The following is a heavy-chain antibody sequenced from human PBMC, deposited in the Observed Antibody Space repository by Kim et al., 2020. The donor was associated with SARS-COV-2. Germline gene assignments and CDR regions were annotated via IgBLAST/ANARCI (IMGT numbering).Heavy chain of an antibody. CDR2: IYYSGST. J-gene: IGHJ2*01. CDR3: ARAPAAAYVLRAPFWYFDL. D-gene: IGHD6-13*01. V-gene: IGHV4-59*01. Sequence: SETLSLTCTVSGGSISSYYWSWIRQPPGKGLEWIGYIYYSGSTNYNPSLKSRVTISVDTSKNQFSLKLSSVTAADTAVYYCARAPAAAYVLRAPFWYFDLWGRGTLVTVSS. CDR1: GGSISSYY.